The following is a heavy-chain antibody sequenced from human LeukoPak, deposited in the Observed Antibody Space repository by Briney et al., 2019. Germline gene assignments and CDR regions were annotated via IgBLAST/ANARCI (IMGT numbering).Heavy chain of an antibody. V-gene: IGHV4-38-2*02. J-gene: IGHJ4*02. CDR1: GYSISSGYY. CDR2: IYHSGST. D-gene: IGHD6-19*01. Sequence: TSETLSLTCTVSGYSISSGYYWGWIRQPPGKGLEWIGEIYHSGSTNYNPSLKSRVTISVDTSKNQFSLKLSSVTAADTAVYYCARTFIAVGGGFDYWGQGTLVTVSS. CDR3: ARTFIAVGGGFDY.